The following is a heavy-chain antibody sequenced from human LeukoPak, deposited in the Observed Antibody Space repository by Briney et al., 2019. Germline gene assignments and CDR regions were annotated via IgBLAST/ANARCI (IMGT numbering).Heavy chain of an antibody. CDR3: ARGTITGTTGYYYYMDV. Sequence: SETLSLTCTVSGGSISSGSYYWSWSRQPAGKGLEWIGRIYTSGSTNYNPSLKSRVTISVDTSKNQFSLKLSSVTAADTAVYYCARGTITGTTGYYYYMDVWSKGTTVTVSS. J-gene: IGHJ6*03. V-gene: IGHV4-61*02. CDR2: IYTSGST. D-gene: IGHD1-7*01. CDR1: GGSISSGSYY.